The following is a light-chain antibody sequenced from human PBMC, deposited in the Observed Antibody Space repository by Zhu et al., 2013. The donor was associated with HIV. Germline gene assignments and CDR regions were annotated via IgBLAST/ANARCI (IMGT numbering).Light chain of an antibody. CDR1: QSVSSN. J-gene: IGKJ5*01. CDR3: LQYNNWPPIT. Sequence: EIVMTQSPATLSVSPGERVTLSCRASQSVSSNLAWYQQKPGQAPRLLVHDASIRATGVPARFIGSGSGTQFTLTIDSLQSEDFAVYFCLQYNNWPPITFGQGTRLEI. CDR2: DAS. V-gene: IGKV3-15*01.